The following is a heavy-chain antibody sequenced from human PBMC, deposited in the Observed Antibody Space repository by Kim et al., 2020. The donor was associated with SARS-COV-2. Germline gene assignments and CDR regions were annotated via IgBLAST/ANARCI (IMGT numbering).Heavy chain of an antibody. D-gene: IGHD1-26*01. CDR1: GFTFSSYG. CDR3: ARDLLTGGWELFDY. J-gene: IGHJ4*02. V-gene: IGHV3-33*01. CDR2: IWYDGSNK. Sequence: GGSLRLSCAASGFTFSSYGMHWVRQAPGKGLEWVAVIWYDGSNKYYADSVKGRFTISRDNSKNTLYLQMNSLRAEDTAVYYCARDLLTGGWELFDYWGQGTLVTVSS.